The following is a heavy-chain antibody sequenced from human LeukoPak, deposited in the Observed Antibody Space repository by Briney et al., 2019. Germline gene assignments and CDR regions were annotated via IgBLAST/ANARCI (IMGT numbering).Heavy chain of an antibody. Sequence: SETLSLTCTVSGGSISSSSYYWGWIRQPPGKGLEWIGSIYYSGSTYYNASLKSRVTISVDTSKNQFSLKLSSVTAADTAVYYCAREEDCSGGICYLGNAFDIWGQGTMVTVSS. CDR2: IYYSGST. V-gene: IGHV4-39*07. J-gene: IGHJ3*02. D-gene: IGHD2-15*01. CDR3: AREEDCSGGICYLGNAFDI. CDR1: GGSISSSSYY.